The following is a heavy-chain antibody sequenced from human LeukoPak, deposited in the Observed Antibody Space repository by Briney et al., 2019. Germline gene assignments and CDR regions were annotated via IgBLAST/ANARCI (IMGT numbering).Heavy chain of an antibody. V-gene: IGHV4-59*08. J-gene: IGHJ4*02. CDR3: ARHEGSSYAFAY. CDR2: IYYSGST. D-gene: IGHD5-18*01. Sequence: SETLSLTCTVSGGSISRYYWRWIRQPPGRGLEWIGYIYYSGSTNYNASLKSRLTISADTSKNQFSLKLSSVTAADTAVYFCARHEGSSYAFAYWGQGTLVTVSS. CDR1: GGSISRYY.